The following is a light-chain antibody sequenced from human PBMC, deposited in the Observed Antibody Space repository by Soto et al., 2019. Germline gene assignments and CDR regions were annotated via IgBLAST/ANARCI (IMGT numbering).Light chain of an antibody. J-gene: IGKJ4*01. CDR3: QQYGTSPLT. V-gene: IGKV3-20*01. CDR1: QSISSN. CDR2: GAS. Sequence: EIVMTQSPDMLSVSPGERATLPCRVSQSISSNLAWYQQKPGLAPTLLISGASSRATGIPDRFSGSGSGTDFTLTSSRLEPEDFAVYYCQQYGTSPLTCGGGTKVDIK.